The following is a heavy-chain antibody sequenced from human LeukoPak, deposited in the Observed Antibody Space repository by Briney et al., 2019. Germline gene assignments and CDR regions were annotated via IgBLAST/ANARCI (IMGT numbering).Heavy chain of an antibody. Sequence: SETLPLTCTVSGGSISSYYWSWIRQPPGKGLEWIGYIYYSGSTNYNPSLKSRVTISVDTSKNQFSLKLSSVTAADTAVYYCARDAYYYDSSGYFHFDYWGQGTLVTVSS. D-gene: IGHD3-22*01. CDR3: ARDAYYYDSSGYFHFDY. J-gene: IGHJ4*02. CDR1: GGSISSYY. CDR2: IYYSGST. V-gene: IGHV4-59*12.